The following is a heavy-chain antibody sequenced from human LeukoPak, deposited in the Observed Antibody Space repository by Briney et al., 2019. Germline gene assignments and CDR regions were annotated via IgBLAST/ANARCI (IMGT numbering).Heavy chain of an antibody. CDR3: AKDSYSSGWYYFGY. V-gene: IGHV3-48*03. CDR2: ISSSGSTI. Sequence: PGGSLRLSCAASGFTFSSYEMNWVRQAPGKGLEWVSYISSSGSTIYYADSVKGRFTISRDNAKNSLYLQMNSLRAEDTAVYYCAKDSYSSGWYYFGYWGQGTLVTVSS. J-gene: IGHJ4*02. D-gene: IGHD6-19*01. CDR1: GFTFSSYE.